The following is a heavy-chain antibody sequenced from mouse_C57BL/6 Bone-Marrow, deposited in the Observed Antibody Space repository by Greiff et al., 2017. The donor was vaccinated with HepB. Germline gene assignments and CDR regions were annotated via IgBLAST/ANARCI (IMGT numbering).Heavy chain of an antibody. J-gene: IGHJ2*01. D-gene: IGHD2-4*01. Sequence: QVQLQHSGPGLVQPSQSLSITCTVSGFSLTSYGVHWVRQSPGKGLEWLGVIWRGGSTDYNAAFMSRLSITKDNSKSQVFFKMNSLQADDTAIYYCAKRNDYDGYYFDYWGQGTTLTVSS. CDR3: AKRNDYDGYYFDY. V-gene: IGHV2-5*01. CDR1: GFSLTSYG. CDR2: IWRGGST.